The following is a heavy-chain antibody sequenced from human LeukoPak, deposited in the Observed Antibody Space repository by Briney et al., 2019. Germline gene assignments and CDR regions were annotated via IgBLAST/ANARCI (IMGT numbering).Heavy chain of an antibody. CDR2: IYYSGST. Sequence: SETLSLTCAVYGGSFSGYYWSWIRQPPGKGLEWIGSIYYSGSTYYNPSLKSRVTISVDTSKNQFSLKLSSVTAADTAVYYCARRPYYDILTGYSYYFDYWGQGTLVTVSS. J-gene: IGHJ4*02. CDR1: GGSFSGYY. CDR3: ARRPYYDILTGYSYYFDY. D-gene: IGHD3-9*01. V-gene: IGHV4-34*01.